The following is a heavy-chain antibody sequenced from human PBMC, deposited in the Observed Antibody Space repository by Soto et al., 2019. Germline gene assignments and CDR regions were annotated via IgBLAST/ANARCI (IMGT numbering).Heavy chain of an antibody. CDR2: ISYDGSNK. V-gene: IGHV3-30-3*01. J-gene: IGHJ5*02. Sequence: PGGSLRLSCAASGFTFSSYAIHWVRQAPGKGLEWVADISYDGSNKYYADSVKGRFTISRDNSKNTLYLQMNSLRAEDTAVYYCARDTLETASLHQTNWLDPWGQGTLVIVSS. CDR3: ARDTLETASLHQTNWLDP. CDR1: GFTFSSYA.